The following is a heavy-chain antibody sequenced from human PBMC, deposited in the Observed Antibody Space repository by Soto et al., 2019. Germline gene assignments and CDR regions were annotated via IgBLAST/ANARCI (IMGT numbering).Heavy chain of an antibody. D-gene: IGHD3-22*01. J-gene: IGHJ4*02. V-gene: IGHV3-23*01. CDR2: IGGSGAYT. Sequence: EVQLLESGGGFVQPGGSLTLSCAASGFTFSTYAMTWVRQAPGKGLEWVSAIGGSGAYTYHADSVKGRFTISRVNSKNTLYLQMNSLRAEDTAIYYCAKLNPAMPVVIVTGSLDSWGQGTLVTVSS. CDR3: AKLNPAMPVVIVTGSLDS. CDR1: GFTFSTYA.